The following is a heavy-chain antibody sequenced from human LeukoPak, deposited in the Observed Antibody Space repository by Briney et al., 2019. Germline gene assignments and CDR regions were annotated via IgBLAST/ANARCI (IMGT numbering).Heavy chain of an antibody. J-gene: IGHJ4*02. V-gene: IGHV4-30-2*01. CDR3: AREGYRSTWYFDY. CDR1: GGSISSGGYY. CDR2: IYHSGST. D-gene: IGHD6-13*01. Sequence: PSKTLSLTCTVSGGSISSGGYYWSWIRQPPGKGLEWIGYIYHSGSTNYSPSLKSRVTMSIDPSKNQFSLMLRSVTAADTAVYYCAREGYRSTWYFDYWGQGTLVTVSS.